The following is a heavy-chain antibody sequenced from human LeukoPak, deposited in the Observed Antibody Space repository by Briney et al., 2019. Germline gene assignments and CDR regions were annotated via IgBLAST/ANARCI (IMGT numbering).Heavy chain of an antibody. D-gene: IGHD6-19*01. CDR3: ARAGRVAGTRESYYYYGMDV. CDR1: GGTFSSYA. CDR2: IIPILGIA. V-gene: IGHV1-69*04. Sequence: SVKVSCKASGGTFSSYAISWVRQAPGQGLEWMGRIIPILGIANYAQKFQGRVTITADKSTSTAYMELSSLRSEDTAVYYCARAGRVAGTRESYYYYGMDVWGQGTTVTVSS. J-gene: IGHJ6*02.